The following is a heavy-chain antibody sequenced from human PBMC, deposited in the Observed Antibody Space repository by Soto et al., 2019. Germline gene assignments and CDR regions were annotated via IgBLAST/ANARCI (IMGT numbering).Heavy chain of an antibody. J-gene: IGHJ4*02. CDR2: ISTSGTT. Sequence: PSDTLSLTCTVSGGSMRPYYSWTWIRQPAGKGLEWIGRISTSGTTTYSPSLKSRVTMSVDTPKNHFSLRLSSVTAADTAVYYYARGFGSWNDYWGQGARVTVSS. CDR3: ARGFGSWNDY. V-gene: IGHV4-4*07. D-gene: IGHD6-13*01. CDR1: GGSMRPYY.